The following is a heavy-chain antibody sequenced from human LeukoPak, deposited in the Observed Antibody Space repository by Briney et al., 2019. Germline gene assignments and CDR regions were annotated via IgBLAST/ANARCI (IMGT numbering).Heavy chain of an antibody. D-gene: IGHD3-22*01. Sequence: WGSLRLSCAASGITFSSYAMHWVRQVPGKGLEWVAVISYDGSNKYYADSVKGRFTISRDNSKNTLYLQMNSLRAEDTAVYYCARDRVFVYYYDSSGYKGYYFDYWGQGTLVTVSS. V-gene: IGHV3-30*04. J-gene: IGHJ4*02. CDR2: ISYDGSNK. CDR1: GITFSSYA. CDR3: ARDRVFVYYYDSSGYKGYYFDY.